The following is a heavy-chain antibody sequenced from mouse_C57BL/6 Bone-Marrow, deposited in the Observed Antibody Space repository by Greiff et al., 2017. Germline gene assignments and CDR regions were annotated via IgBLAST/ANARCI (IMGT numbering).Heavy chain of an antibody. D-gene: IGHD1-1*01. CDR3: ARGYYGSSSWFAY. Sequence: EVQLQQSGPVLVKPGASVKMSCKASGYTFTDYYMNWVKQSHGKSLEWIGVINPYNGGTSYNQKFKGKATLPVDKSSSTASMELNSLTSEDSEVYYCARGYYGSSSWFAYWGQGTLVTGSA. V-gene: IGHV1-19*01. CDR1: GYTFTDYY. J-gene: IGHJ3*01. CDR2: INPYNGGT.